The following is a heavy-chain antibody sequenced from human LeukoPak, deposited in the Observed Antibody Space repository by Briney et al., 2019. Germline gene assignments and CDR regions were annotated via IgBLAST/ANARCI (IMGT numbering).Heavy chain of an antibody. CDR1: GFTFSSYW. V-gene: IGHV3-7*01. J-gene: IGHJ4*02. CDR3: ARARYDYVWGSYRYTAGVLYFDY. D-gene: IGHD3-16*02. Sequence: GGSLRLSCAASGFTFSSYWMSWVRQAPGKGLEWVANIKQDGSEKYYVDSVKGRFTISRDNAKNSLYLQVNSLRAEDTAVYYCARARYDYVWGSYRYTAGVLYFDYWGQGTLVTVSS. CDR2: IKQDGSEK.